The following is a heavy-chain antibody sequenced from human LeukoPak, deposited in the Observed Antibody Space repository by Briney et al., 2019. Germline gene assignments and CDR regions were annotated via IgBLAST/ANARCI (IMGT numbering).Heavy chain of an antibody. Sequence: GESLKISCTGFGYSFTTYWIGWVRQMPGKGLEWMGIIYPGDSDARYSPSFQGQVTISVDKSISTACLQWGSLKASDTAMYYCARQGRIVVVTTTHDAFDIWGQGTMVTVSS. CDR1: GYSFTTYW. J-gene: IGHJ3*02. CDR3: ARQGRIVVVTTTHDAFDI. D-gene: IGHD2-21*02. CDR2: IYPGDSDA. V-gene: IGHV5-51*01.